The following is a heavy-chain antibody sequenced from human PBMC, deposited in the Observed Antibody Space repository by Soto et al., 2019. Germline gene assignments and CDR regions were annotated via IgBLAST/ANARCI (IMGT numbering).Heavy chain of an antibody. CDR2: ISNDGSTK. CDR3: ARDASPSWAGYIINNEYHR. V-gene: IGHV3-30*03. J-gene: IGHJ4*02. Sequence: QAQLIESGGGVVQPGKSLRLSCAASGFTFIFYGLHWVRQAPGKGLEWVSVISNDGSTKYYSDSVKGRFTTSRDNSKSTPYLHLTSFRPAGTALYSCARDASPSWAGYIINNEYHRWGPGTLVSFSS. D-gene: IGHD5-18*01. CDR1: GFTFIFYG.